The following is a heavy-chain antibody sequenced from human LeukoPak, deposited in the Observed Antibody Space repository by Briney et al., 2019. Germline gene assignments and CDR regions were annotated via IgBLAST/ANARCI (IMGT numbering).Heavy chain of an antibody. D-gene: IGHD1-26*01. CDR3: ARDCLFRSSQDY. CDR1: GGSISSYY. V-gene: IGHV4-4*07. Sequence: SETLSLTCTVFGGSISSYYWSWIRQPAGKGLEWIGRIYTSGSTNYNPSLKSRVTMSVDTSKNQFSLKLSSVTAADTAVYYCARDCLFRSSQDYWGQGTLVTVSS. CDR2: IYTSGST. J-gene: IGHJ4*02.